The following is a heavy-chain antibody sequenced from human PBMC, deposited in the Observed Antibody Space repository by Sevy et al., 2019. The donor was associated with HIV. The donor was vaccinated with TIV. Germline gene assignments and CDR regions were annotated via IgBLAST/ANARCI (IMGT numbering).Heavy chain of an antibody. Sequence: SETLSLTCVVYGGSFSDHYWSWIRQPPGKGLEWIGEINHIGSTNYNPSLKSRVTISVDTSKNRFSLTLGSVTAADTAVYYCARFGSSGYYYYGMDVWGQGTTVTVSS. J-gene: IGHJ6*02. CDR3: ARFGSSGYYYYGMDV. V-gene: IGHV4-34*01. D-gene: IGHD6-19*01. CDR1: GGSFSDHY. CDR2: INHIGST.